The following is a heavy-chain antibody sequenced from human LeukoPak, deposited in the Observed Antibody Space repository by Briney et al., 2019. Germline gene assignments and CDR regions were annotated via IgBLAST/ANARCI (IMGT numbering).Heavy chain of an antibody. CDR3: AKDWRSGYYSQAYYMNV. Sequence: GGSLRLSCAASGFTFSSYVMSWVRQAPGKGLEWVSAISSSGGGTYYADSVKGRFTISRDNSKNTLYLQMNSLRAEDTAVYYCAKDWRSGYYSQAYYMNVWGKGTTVTVSS. CDR2: ISSSGGGT. J-gene: IGHJ6*03. D-gene: IGHD3-3*01. V-gene: IGHV3-23*01. CDR1: GFTFSSYV.